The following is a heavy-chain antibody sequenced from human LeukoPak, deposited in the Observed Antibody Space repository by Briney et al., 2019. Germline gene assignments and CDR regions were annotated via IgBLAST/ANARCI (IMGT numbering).Heavy chain of an antibody. V-gene: IGHV3-23*01. CDR2: ISGSGGST. CDR3: ARGAAIGSYYHY. D-gene: IGHD1-26*01. CDR1: GFTFSSYA. J-gene: IGHJ4*02. Sequence: GGSLRLSCAASGFTFSSYAMNWVRQAPGKGLEWVSSISGSGGSTYYADSVKGRFAISRDNSKNTLYVQMNSLRVEDTAVYYCARGAAIGSYYHYWGQGTLVTVSS.